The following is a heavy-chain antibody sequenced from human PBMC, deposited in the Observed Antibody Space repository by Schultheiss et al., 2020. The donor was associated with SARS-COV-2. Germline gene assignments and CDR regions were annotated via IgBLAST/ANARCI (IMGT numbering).Heavy chain of an antibody. CDR1: GGSISSYY. CDR2: IYYSGST. J-gene: IGHJ5*02. D-gene: IGHD3-3*01. V-gene: IGHV4-59*01. Sequence: SETLSLTCTVSGGSISSYYWSWIRQPPGKGLEWIGYIYYSGSTNYNPSLKSRVTISVDTSKNQFSLKLSSVTAADTAVYCCARDSSGYYVPNNWFDPWGQGTQVTVSS. CDR3: ARDSSGYYVPNNWFDP.